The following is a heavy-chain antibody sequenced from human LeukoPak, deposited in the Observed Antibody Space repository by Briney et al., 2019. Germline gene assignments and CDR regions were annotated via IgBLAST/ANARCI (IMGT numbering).Heavy chain of an antibody. D-gene: IGHD2-15*01. J-gene: IGHJ4*02. V-gene: IGHV4-59*08. CDR3: ARRVAYYFDY. CDR1: GGSISSYY. Sequence: SETLSLTCTVSGGSISSYYWSRIRQPPGKGLEWIGYIYYSGSTNYNPSLKSRVTISVDTSKNQFSLKLSSVTAADTAVYYCARRVAYYFDYWGQGTLVTVSS. CDR2: IYYSGST.